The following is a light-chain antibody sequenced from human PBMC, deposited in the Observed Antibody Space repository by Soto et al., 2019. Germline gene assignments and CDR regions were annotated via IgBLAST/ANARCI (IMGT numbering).Light chain of an antibody. J-gene: IGKJ1*01. CDR2: GAS. Sequence: EIVLTQSPGTLSLSPGDRATLSCRASQSVSSSYLAWYQQKPGQAPRLVFYGASTRAPGIPDRVSGSGSGTDFNLTISRLEPEDFALYFCHHYGRSPGTFGQGTKVEVK. CDR3: HHYGRSPGT. V-gene: IGKV3-20*01. CDR1: QSVSSSY.